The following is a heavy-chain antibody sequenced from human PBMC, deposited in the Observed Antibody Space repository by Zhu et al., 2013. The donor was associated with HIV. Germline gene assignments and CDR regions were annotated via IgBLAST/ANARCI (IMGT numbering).Heavy chain of an antibody. J-gene: IGHJ4*02. CDR3: ARVSILEVPAPRLDY. V-gene: IGHV1-2*02. CDR1: GFTFTVYY. D-gene: IGHD2-15*01. CDR2: INPSGDT. Sequence: QVQLVQSEAEMKRPGASVKVSCKASGFTFTVYYINWVRQAPGQGPEWMGWINPSGDTNYAQRFQGRVIMTRDTSINTAYTELSRLRSDDTAVYYCARVSILEVPAPRLDYWGQGTLVTVSS.